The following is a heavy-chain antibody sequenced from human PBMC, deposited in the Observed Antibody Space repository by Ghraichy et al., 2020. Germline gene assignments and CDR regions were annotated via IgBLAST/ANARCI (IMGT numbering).Heavy chain of an antibody. Sequence: SETLSLTCAVYGGSFSGYYWSWIRQPPGKGLEWIGEINHSGSTNYNPSLKSRVTISVDTSKNQFSLKLSSVTAADTAVYYCARRPLRLRVYYYYGMDVWGQGTTVTVSS. D-gene: IGHD5-12*01. CDR1: GGSFSGYY. CDR3: ARRPLRLRVYYYYGMDV. V-gene: IGHV4-34*01. CDR2: INHSGST. J-gene: IGHJ6*02.